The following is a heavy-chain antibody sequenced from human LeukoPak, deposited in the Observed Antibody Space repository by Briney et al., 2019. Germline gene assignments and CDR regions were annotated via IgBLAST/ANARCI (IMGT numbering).Heavy chain of an antibody. CDR3: ARIRDGYNDAYDI. Sequence: ASVKVSCKASGYTFTNSYIHWVRQAPGQVLEWMGLINPDGGNTNYAQNFQGRVTLTRDTSTSTVYMELSSLRSEDTAIYYCARIRDGYNDAYDIWGQGAVVTVPS. J-gene: IGHJ3*02. CDR1: GYTFTNSY. D-gene: IGHD5-24*01. CDR2: INPDGGNT. V-gene: IGHV1-46*01.